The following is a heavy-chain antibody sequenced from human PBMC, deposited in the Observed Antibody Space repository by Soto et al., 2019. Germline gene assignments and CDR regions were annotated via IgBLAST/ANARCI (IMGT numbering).Heavy chain of an antibody. J-gene: IGHJ5*02. V-gene: IGHV4-59*12. CDR1: GGSISSYY. D-gene: IGHD6-6*01. Sequence: SETLSLTSTVSGGSISSYYWSWIWQPPGKGLEWIGYIYYSGSTNYNPSLKSRVTISVDTSKNQFSLKLSSVPAADTAVYYCARERPDGARLDPWGQGTLVTVSS. CDR3: ARERPDGARLDP. CDR2: IYYSGST.